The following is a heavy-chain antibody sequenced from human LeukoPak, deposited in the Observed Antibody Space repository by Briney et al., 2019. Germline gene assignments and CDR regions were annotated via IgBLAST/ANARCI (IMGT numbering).Heavy chain of an antibody. J-gene: IGHJ4*02. CDR1: GGSISSYY. CDR2: IYYSGST. V-gene: IGHV4-59*01. D-gene: IGHD6-19*01. Sequence: SETLSLTCTVSGGSISSYYWSWIRQPPRKELEWLGYIYYSGSTNYNPSLKSRVTMSVDTSKNQFSLKLSSVAATDTAVYYCARSGYSSGTARLDYWGQGTLVTVSS. CDR3: ARSGYSSGTARLDY.